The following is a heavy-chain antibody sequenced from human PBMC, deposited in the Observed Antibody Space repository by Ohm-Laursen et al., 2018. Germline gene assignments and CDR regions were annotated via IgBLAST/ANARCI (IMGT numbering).Heavy chain of an antibody. J-gene: IGHJ3*02. CDR3: ARHRRQYYDFWSGGRGAFDI. Sequence: SETLSLTCAVYGGSFSGYYWSWIRQPPGKGLEWIGEINHSGSTNYNPSLKSRVTISVDTSKNQFSLKLSSVTAADTAVYYCARHRRQYYDFWSGGRGAFDIWGQGTMVTVSS. CDR1: GGSFSGYY. D-gene: IGHD3-3*01. CDR2: INHSGST. V-gene: IGHV4-34*01.